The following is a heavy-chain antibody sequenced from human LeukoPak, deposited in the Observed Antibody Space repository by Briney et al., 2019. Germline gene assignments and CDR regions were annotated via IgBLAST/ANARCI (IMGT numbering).Heavy chain of an antibody. CDR3: ARDGFWTGSN. J-gene: IGHJ4*02. V-gene: IGHV3-7*03. Sequence: SGGSLRLSCAASGLTFSNYWMDWVRQAPGEGLEWVADIKQDGREKNYVDCVRGRVTTSRDNAKNSLYLQMNTLRADDTAVYYCARDGFWTGSNWGQGSPVTVSS. CDR2: IKQDGREK. D-gene: IGHD3/OR15-3a*01. CDR1: GLTFSNYW.